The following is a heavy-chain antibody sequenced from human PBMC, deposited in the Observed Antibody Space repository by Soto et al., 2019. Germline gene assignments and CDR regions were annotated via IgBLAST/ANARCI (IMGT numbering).Heavy chain of an antibody. CDR2: IWYDGSNK. J-gene: IGHJ4*02. CDR3: ATHYYDSSGYFDY. V-gene: IGHV3-33*01. Sequence: QVQLVESGGGVVQPGRSLRLSCAASGFTFSSYGMHWVRQAPGKGLEWVAVIWYDGSNKYYADSVKGRFTISRDNSKNTLSLQMNSLRAEDTAVYYCATHYYDSSGYFDYWGQGTLVTVSS. CDR1: GFTFSSYG. D-gene: IGHD3-22*01.